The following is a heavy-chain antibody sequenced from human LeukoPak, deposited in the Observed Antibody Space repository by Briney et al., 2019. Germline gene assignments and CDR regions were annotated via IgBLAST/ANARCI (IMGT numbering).Heavy chain of an antibody. CDR3: AKDGDHIRYLDWTLDY. J-gene: IGHJ4*02. CDR2: ISYDGSNK. CDR1: GFTFSSYG. Sequence: PGGSLRLSCAASGFTFSSYGMHWVRRAPGKGLEWVAVISYDGSNKYYADSVKGRFTISRDNSKNTLYLQMNSLRAEDTAVYYCAKDGDHIRYLDWTLDYWGQGTLVTVSS. V-gene: IGHV3-30*18. D-gene: IGHD3-9*01.